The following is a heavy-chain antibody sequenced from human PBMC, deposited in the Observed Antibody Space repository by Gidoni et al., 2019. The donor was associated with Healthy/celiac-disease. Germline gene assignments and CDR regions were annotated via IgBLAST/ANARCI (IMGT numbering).Heavy chain of an antibody. D-gene: IGHD2-2*01. J-gene: IGHJ4*02. CDR3: AGPHCSSTSCLSYYFDY. Sequence: QLQLQESVPGLVKPSETLSLTCTVSGGSISSSSYYWGWIRQPPGKGLEWIGSIYYSGSTYYNPSLKSRVTISVDTSKNQFSLKLSSVTAADTAVYYCAGPHCSSTSCLSYYFDYWGQGTLVTVSS. CDR2: IYYSGST. CDR1: GGSISSSSYY. V-gene: IGHV4-39*01.